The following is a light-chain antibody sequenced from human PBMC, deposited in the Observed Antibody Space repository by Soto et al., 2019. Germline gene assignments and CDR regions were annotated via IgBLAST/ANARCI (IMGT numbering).Light chain of an antibody. CDR3: PQSYSTPLT. Sequence: EIVMTQSPGTLSLSPGETATLSCRASQSVSSNYVAWFHQKPGQAPRLLIYGASNRASGIPDRFSGSGSGTDFTLTISRLEPEDFATYYCPQSYSTPLTFGQGTKVDI. J-gene: IGKJ1*01. CDR1: QSVSSNY. CDR2: GAS. V-gene: IGKV3-20*01.